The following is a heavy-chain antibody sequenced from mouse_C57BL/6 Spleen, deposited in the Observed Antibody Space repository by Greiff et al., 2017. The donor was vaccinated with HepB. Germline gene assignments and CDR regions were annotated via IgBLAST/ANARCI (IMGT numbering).Heavy chain of an antibody. D-gene: IGHD1-1*01. CDR2: ISGGGGNT. Sequence: DVMLVESGGGLVKPGGSLKLSCAASGFTFSSYTMSWVRQTPEKRLEWVATISGGGGNTYYPDSVKGRFTISRDNAKNTLYLQLSSLRSEDTALYYCARLDGIDYAMDYWGQGTSVTVSS. V-gene: IGHV5-9*01. CDR3: ARLDGIDYAMDY. J-gene: IGHJ4*01. CDR1: GFTFSSYT.